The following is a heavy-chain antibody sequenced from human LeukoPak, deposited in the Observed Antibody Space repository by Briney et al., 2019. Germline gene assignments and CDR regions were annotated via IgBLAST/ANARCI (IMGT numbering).Heavy chain of an antibody. CDR1: GGSISSYY. D-gene: IGHD6-19*01. J-gene: IGHJ4*02. V-gene: IGHV4-59*08. CDR3: ARQLRGEAVAGHLQPFDY. Sequence: PSETLSLTCTVSGGSISSYYWSWIRQPPGKGVEWLGYISYSGSTNYNPSLKSRVTISVDTSKNQFSLKLSSVTAADTAVYFCARQLRGEAVAGHLQPFDYWGQGTLVTVSS. CDR2: ISYSGST.